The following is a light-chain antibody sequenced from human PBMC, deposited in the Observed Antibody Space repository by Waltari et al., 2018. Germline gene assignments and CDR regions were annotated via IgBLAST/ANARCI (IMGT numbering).Light chain of an antibody. CDR2: RNN. V-gene: IGLV1-47*01. CDR3: AAWDDSLSGVV. J-gene: IGLJ2*01. Sequence: QSVLTQPPSASGTPGQRVTISCSGSSSTIGTNYVNWYHQVPGTAPKLLIYRNNQRPSGVPDRVSGSKSGTSASLAISGLRSEDEGDYYCAAWDDSLSGVVFGGGTKLTVL. CDR1: SSTIGTNY.